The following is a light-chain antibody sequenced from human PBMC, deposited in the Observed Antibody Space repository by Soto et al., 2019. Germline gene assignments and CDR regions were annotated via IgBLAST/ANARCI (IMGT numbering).Light chain of an antibody. CDR2: AAS. CDR1: QDISSF. Sequence: DIQLTQSPSFLSASVGDRVTIACRASQDISSFLAWYQQKSGKAPKVLIYAASTLQSGVPSRFSGSGSGTEFTLTISRLQPEDFATYYCQQLNSSPYTFGQGTKLEIK. V-gene: IGKV1-9*01. CDR3: QQLNSSPYT. J-gene: IGKJ2*01.